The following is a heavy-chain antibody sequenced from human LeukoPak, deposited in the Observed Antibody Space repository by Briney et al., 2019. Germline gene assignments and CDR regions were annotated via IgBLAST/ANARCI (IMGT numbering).Heavy chain of an antibody. V-gene: IGHV3-21*06. CDR2: ITSSSSDI. CDR3: AAALAIAVGGTTPGDY. J-gene: IGHJ4*02. D-gene: IGHD6-19*01. Sequence: GGSLRLSCAASRFTFSSYSMNWVRQAPGKGLEWVSSITSSSSDIFYADSVKGRFTISRDNAKNSLYLKMNSLRVEDTAVYYCAAALAIAVGGTTPGDYWGQGTLVTVSS. CDR1: RFTFSSYS.